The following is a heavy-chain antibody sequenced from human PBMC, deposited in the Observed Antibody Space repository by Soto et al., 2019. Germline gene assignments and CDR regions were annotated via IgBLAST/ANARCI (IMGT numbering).Heavy chain of an antibody. J-gene: IGHJ3*02. V-gene: IGHV5-51*01. CDR1: RRTSYHNA. CDR3: SRAPYYDSSGLVADI. CDR2: IYPADSDI. D-gene: IGHD3-22*01. Sequence: ESLKLTRDISRRTSYHNAIAWVRQLPGKGLECMGIIYPADSDIRYSPSFQGHVTISAEKSLSAAYLHCSALKASDTAIYYCSRAPYYDSSGLVADIWGRGTSFTVSS.